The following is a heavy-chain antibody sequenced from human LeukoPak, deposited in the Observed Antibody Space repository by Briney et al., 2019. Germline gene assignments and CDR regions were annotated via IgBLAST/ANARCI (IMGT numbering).Heavy chain of an antibody. D-gene: IGHD4-23*01. CDR1: GYTFTDYY. V-gene: IGHV1-69-2*01. Sequence: GASVKVSCKASGYTFTDYYMHWVQQAPGKGLEWMGRVDPEDGETIYAEKFQGRVTITADTSTDTAYMELSSLRSEDTVVYYCATESVGTVVTYWGQGTLVTVSS. J-gene: IGHJ4*02. CDR3: ATESVGTVVTY. CDR2: VDPEDGET.